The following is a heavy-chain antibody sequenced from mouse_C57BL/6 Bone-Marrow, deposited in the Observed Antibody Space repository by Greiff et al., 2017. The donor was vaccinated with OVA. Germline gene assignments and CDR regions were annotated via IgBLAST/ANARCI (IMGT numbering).Heavy chain of an antibody. J-gene: IGHJ2*01. CDR3: TTSYGSSY. D-gene: IGHD1-1*01. V-gene: IGHV14-4*01. CDR2: IDPENGDT. Sequence: SGAELVRPGASVKLSCTASGFNIKDDYMHWVKQRPEQGLEWIGWIDPENGDTEYASKFQGKATITADTSSNTAYLQLSSLTSEDTAVYYCTTSYGSSYWGQGTTLTVSS. CDR1: GFNIKDDY.